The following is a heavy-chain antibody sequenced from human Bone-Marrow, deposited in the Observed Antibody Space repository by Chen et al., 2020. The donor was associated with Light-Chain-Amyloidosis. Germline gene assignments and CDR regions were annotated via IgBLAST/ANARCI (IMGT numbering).Heavy chain of an antibody. D-gene: IGHD3-22*01. Sequence: EVQLVESGGGLVQPGGSLRLSCAASGFTFSSYSMNWVRQAPGKGLEWVSYISSSSSTIYYADSVKGRFTISRDNAKNSLYLQMNSLRDEDTAVYYCARDRSWGYYDSIGAFDSGAKGQWSPSLQ. V-gene: IGHV3-48*02. CDR2: ISSSSSTI. CDR1: GFTFSSYS. CDR3: ARDRSWGYYDSIGAFDS. J-gene: IGHJ3*01.